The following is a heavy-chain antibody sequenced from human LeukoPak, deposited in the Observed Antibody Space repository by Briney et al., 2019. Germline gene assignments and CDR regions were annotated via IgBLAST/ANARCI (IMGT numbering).Heavy chain of an antibody. J-gene: IGHJ4*02. V-gene: IGHV4-39*01. CDR3: ARTLYTSGSYVN. D-gene: IGHD3-10*01. CDR1: GGSISGSSYC. CDR2: IHYRGFT. Sequence: SETLSLTCTVSGGSISGSSYCWGWIRQPPGKGLEWIGSIHYRGFTYYNPSLTSRVTISVDTSKNQFSLKLNSVTAADTAVYYCARTLYTSGSYVNWGQGTLVTVSS.